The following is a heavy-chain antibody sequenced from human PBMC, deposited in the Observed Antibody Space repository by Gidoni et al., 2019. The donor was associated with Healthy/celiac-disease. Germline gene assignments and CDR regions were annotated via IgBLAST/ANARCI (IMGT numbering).Heavy chain of an antibody. J-gene: IGHJ6*02. CDR2: ISYDGSNK. V-gene: IGHV3-30*18. D-gene: IGHD4-17*01. Sequence: QVQLVESGGGVVQPGRSLRLSCAASGFTFSSYGMHWVRQAPGKGLEWVAVISYDGSNKYYADSVKGRFTISRDNSKNTLYLQMNSLRAEDTAVYYCAKDLFSYGDYPHYYYGMDVWGQGTTVTVSS. CDR3: AKDLFSYGDYPHYYYGMDV. CDR1: GFTFSSYG.